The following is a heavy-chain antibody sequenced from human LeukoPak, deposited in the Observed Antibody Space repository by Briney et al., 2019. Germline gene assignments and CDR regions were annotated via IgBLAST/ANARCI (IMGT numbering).Heavy chain of an antibody. CDR3: AREYCSSTSCTGKFDP. J-gene: IGHJ5*02. D-gene: IGHD2-2*01. Sequence: SVKVSCKXSGGTFSSYAISWVRQAPGQGLEWMGGIIPIFGTANYAQKFQGRVTITADESTSTAYMELSSLRSEDTAVYYCAREYCSSTSCTGKFDPWGQGTLVTVSS. CDR1: GGTFSSYA. V-gene: IGHV1-69*13. CDR2: IIPIFGTA.